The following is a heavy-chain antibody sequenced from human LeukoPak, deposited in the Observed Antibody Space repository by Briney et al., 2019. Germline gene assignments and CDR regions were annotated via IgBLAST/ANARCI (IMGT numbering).Heavy chain of an antibody. CDR2: ISGSGGST. J-gene: IGHJ6*03. V-gene: IGHV3-23*01. Sequence: GGSLRLSCAASGFTFSSYAMSWVRQAPGKGLEWVSAISGSGGSTYYADSVKGRFTISRDNSKNTLYLQMNSLRAEDTAVYYCAKWGREFGRSYGGNSMYYYYYYMDVWGKGTTVTVSS. D-gene: IGHD4-23*01. CDR1: GFTFSSYA. CDR3: AKWGREFGRSYGGNSMYYYYYYMDV.